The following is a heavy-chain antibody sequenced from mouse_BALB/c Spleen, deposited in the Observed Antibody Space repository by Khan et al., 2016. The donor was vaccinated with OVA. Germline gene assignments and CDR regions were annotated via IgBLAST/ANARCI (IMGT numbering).Heavy chain of an antibody. CDR2: IAPGSGST. J-gene: IGHJ2*01. Sequence: DLVKPGASVKLSCKASGYTFTSYWINWIKQRPGQGLEWIGRIAPGSGSTYYNKMFKGKATLTVDTSSSTAYIQLSSLSSEDSAVYFCARSELGFDDWGQGTTLTGSS. CDR3: ARSELGFDD. D-gene: IGHD4-1*01. CDR1: GYTFTSYW. V-gene: IGHV1S41*01.